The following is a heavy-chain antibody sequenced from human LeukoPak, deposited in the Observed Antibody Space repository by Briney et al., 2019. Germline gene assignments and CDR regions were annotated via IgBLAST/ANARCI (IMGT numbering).Heavy chain of an antibody. D-gene: IGHD3-3*01. CDR1: GGSISSYY. CDR3: ARSSITISGVVIDAFDI. Sequence: SETLSLTCTVSGGSISSYYWSWIRQPPGKGLEWIGYIYYSGSTNYNPSLKSRVTISVDTSKNQFSLKLSSVTAADTAVYYCARSSITISGVVIDAFDIWGQGTMVTVSS. J-gene: IGHJ3*02. V-gene: IGHV4-59*01. CDR2: IYYSGST.